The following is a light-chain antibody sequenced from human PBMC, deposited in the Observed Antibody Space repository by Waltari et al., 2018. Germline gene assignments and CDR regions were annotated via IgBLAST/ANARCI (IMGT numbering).Light chain of an antibody. CDR3: QQYVNSPGT. CDR1: QRPSVAY. Sequence: EIVLTPSPGNLSLSPGETATLPCRPSQRPSVAYVSWYHHKSGQAPRLLIYGAFYRAADIPERFSGSGSGTDFTLTISRLEPEDFGLYYCQQYVNSPGTFGQGTKLEIK. V-gene: IGKV3-20*01. J-gene: IGKJ2*01. CDR2: GAF.